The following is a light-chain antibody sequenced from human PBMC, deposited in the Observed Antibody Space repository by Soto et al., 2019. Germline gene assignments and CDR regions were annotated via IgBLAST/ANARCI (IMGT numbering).Light chain of an antibody. CDR2: DVS. Sequence: QSVLTQPASVSGSPGQSITISCTGTSSDVGGYNYVSWYLQHPGKAPKLMIYDVSNRPSGVSNRFSGSKSGNTASLTISGLQAEDEADYYCSSYTSSSALYVVFGGGTKVTVL. CDR3: SSYTSSSALYVV. CDR1: SSDVGGYNY. V-gene: IGLV2-14*01. J-gene: IGLJ2*01.